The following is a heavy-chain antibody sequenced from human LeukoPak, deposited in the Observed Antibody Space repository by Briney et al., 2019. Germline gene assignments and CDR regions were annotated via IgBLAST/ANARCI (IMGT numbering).Heavy chain of an antibody. CDR3: ARDTTGTTRPPQPTHNWFDP. V-gene: IGHV1-18*04. J-gene: IGHJ5*02. CDR2: ISAYNGNT. CDR1: GYIFTDYY. D-gene: IGHD1-1*01. Sequence: ASVKVSCKASGYIFTDYYMHWVRQAPGQELGWMGWISAYNGNTNYAQKLQGRVTMTTDTSTSTAYMELRSLRSDDTAVYYCARDTTGTTRPPQPTHNWFDPWGQGTLVTVSS.